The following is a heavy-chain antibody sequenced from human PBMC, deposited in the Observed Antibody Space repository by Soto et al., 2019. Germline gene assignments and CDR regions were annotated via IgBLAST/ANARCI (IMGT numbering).Heavy chain of an antibody. CDR3: VRGGGVGTTWGYY. CDR2: IKTKSQGETT. Sequence: EVQLVESGGGLVKPGGSLRLSCAASGFTFSSAWMNWVRQAPGKGLEWVGRIKTKSQGETTDYPAPVKGRFTILRDDSKNMLYLQMSSLRDEDTAVYYCVRGGGVGTTWGYYWGQGAQVTVSS. V-gene: IGHV3-15*07. J-gene: IGHJ4*02. CDR1: GFTFSSAW. D-gene: IGHD1-26*01.